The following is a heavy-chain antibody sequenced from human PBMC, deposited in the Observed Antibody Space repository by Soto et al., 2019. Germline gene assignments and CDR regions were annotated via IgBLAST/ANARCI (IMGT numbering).Heavy chain of an antibody. CDR2: IYYSGST. CDR1: GGSISSSSYY. Sequence: QLQLQESGPGLVKPSETLSLTCTVSGGSISSSSYYWGWIRQPPGKGLEWIGSIYYSGSTYYNPSLKSRVTVSVDTSKKQSSLKLGAVSAADAAVYYCARHLVVVPAAIRWRLLYGMDVWGRGTTVTVSS. V-gene: IGHV4-39*01. CDR3: ARHLVVVPAAIRWRLLYGMDV. J-gene: IGHJ6*02. D-gene: IGHD2-2*02.